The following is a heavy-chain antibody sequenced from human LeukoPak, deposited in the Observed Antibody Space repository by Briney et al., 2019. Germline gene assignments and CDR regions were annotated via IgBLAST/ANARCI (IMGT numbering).Heavy chain of an antibody. CDR1: GFTFISYA. V-gene: IGHV3-23*01. J-gene: IGHJ4*02. CDR2: ISGSGGST. Sequence: GGSLRLSCAASGFTFISYAMSWVRQAPGKGLEWDSAISGSGGSTYYADSVKGRFTTTRDNSKNTPYLQMNSLRAEDTAVYYCAKDLPGRSKSFDFSGPGTLVTVSS. D-gene: IGHD3-10*01. CDR3: AKDLPGRSKSFDF.